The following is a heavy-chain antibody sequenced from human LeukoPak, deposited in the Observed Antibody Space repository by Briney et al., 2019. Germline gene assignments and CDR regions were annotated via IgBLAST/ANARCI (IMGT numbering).Heavy chain of an antibody. CDR1: GYTFTSYD. J-gene: IGHJ6*03. V-gene: IGHV1-8*01. CDR3: ARSHVLLWFGIMDV. CDR2: MNPNSGNT. D-gene: IGHD3-10*01. Sequence: ASVKVSCKASGYTFTSYDINWVRQATGQGLEWMGWMNPNSGNTGYAQKFQGRVTITRNTSISTAYMELSSLRSEDTAVYYCARSHVLLWFGIMDVWGKGTTVTISS.